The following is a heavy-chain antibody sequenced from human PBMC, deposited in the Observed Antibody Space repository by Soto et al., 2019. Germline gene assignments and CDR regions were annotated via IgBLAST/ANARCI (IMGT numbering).Heavy chain of an antibody. V-gene: IGHV4-59*11. CDR1: GASISSHS. CDR3: AGDYGSGSYRFDY. CDR2: IYPSGSI. D-gene: IGHD3-10*01. Sequence: PSETLSLTCIVSGASISSHSWSWSWIRQPPGKGLEWIGYIYPSGSITYNPSLKSRVTMSLDTSKNQVSLKVSSLTAADTAVYFCAGDYGSGSYRFDYWGQGTLVTVSS. J-gene: IGHJ4*02.